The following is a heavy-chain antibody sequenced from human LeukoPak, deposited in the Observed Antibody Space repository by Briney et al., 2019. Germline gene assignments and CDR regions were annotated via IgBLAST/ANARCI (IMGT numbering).Heavy chain of an antibody. CDR3: ARGSPYYDILTGYSYYYYYYYMDV. Sequence: ASVKVSCKASGGTFNSYAISWVRQAPGQGLEWMGGIIPIFGTANYAQKFQGRVTITTDESTSIAYMELSSLRSEDTAVYYCARGSPYYDILTGYSYYYYYYYMDVWGKGTTVTVSS. J-gene: IGHJ6*03. CDR1: GGTFNSYA. CDR2: IIPIFGTA. D-gene: IGHD3-9*01. V-gene: IGHV1-69*05.